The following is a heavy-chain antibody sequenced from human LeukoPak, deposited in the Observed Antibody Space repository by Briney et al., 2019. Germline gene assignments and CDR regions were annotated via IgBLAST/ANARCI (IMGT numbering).Heavy chain of an antibody. CDR2: IYYSGST. CDR1: GGSISSGDYY. CDR3: ARSPEGSGILFDY. V-gene: IGHV4-31*03. D-gene: IGHD3-10*01. Sequence: PSETLSLTCTVSGGSISSGDYYWSWIRQHPGKGLEWIGYIYYSGSTYYNPSLKSRVTISVDTSKNQFSLKLSSVTAADTAVYYCARSPEGSGILFDYWGQGTLVTVSS. J-gene: IGHJ4*02.